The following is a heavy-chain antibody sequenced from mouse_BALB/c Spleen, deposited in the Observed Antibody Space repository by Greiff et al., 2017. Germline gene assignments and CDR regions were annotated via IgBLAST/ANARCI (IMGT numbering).Heavy chain of an antibody. CDR2: INPSTGYT. J-gene: IGHJ4*01. CDR1: GYTFTSYW. Sequence: QVQLKQSGAELAKPGASVKMSCKASGYTFTSYWMHWVKQRPGQGLEWIGYINPSTGYTEYNQKFKDKATLTADKSSSTAYMQLRSLTSEDSAVYYCAHGAGDYWGQGTSVTVSS. V-gene: IGHV1-7*01. CDR3: AHGAGDY.